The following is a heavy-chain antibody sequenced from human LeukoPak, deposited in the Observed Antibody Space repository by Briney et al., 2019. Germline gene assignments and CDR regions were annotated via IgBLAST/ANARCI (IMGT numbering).Heavy chain of an antibody. CDR2: ISYIGST. D-gene: IGHD4-17*01. J-gene: IGHJ3*02. V-gene: IGHV4-59*11. Sequence: LETLSLTCTVSGDSMNSHYWSWIRQPPGKGLEWIGDISYIGSTNYNPSLKSRVTISVDTSKNQFSLKLSSVTAADTAVYYCARDPATVTKGLDIWGKRTTVAVSS. CDR3: ARDPATVTKGLDI. CDR1: GDSMNSHY.